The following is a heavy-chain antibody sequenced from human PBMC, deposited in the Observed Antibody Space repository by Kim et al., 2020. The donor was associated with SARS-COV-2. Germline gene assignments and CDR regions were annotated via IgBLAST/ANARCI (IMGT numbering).Heavy chain of an antibody. V-gene: IGHV4-59*08. J-gene: IGHJ4*02. CDR2: IYYSGST. Sequence: SETLSLTCTVSGGSISSYYWSWIRQPPGKGLEWIGYIYYSGSTNYNPSLKSRVTISVDTSKNQFSLKLSSVTAADTAVYYCARHKSGYSYGLFDYWGQGTLVTVSS. CDR1: GGSISSYY. CDR3: ARHKSGYSYGLFDY. D-gene: IGHD5-18*01.